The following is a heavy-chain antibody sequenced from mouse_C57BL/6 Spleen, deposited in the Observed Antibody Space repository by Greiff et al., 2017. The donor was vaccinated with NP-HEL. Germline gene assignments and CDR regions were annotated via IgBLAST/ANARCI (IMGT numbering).Heavy chain of an antibody. J-gene: IGHJ4*01. CDR1: GYTFTSYW. D-gene: IGHD1-1*01. CDR3: AREGYYGSSPYYAMDY. CDR2: IDPSDSYT. V-gene: IGHV1-59*01. Sequence: QVQLQQPGAELVRPGTSVKLSCKASGYTFTSYWMHWVKQRPGQGLEWIGVIDPSDSYTNYNQKFKGKATLTVDTSSSTAYMQLSSLTSEDSAVYYCAREGYYGSSPYYAMDYWGQGTSVTVSS.